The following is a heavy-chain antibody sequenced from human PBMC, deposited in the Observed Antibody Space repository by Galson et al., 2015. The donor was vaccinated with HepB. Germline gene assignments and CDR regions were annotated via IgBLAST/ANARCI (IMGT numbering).Heavy chain of an antibody. Sequence: SLRLSCATSGFTFSHYAMNWVRQAPGKGLEWVSLISASGAATHYADSVKGRFTISRDNAKNTLDLQMNSLRIEDTAVYYCAKDLDSSGWYGQNYWGQGTLVTVIS. CDR1: GFTFSHYA. D-gene: IGHD6-19*01. CDR3: AKDLDSSGWYGQNY. CDR2: ISASGAAT. V-gene: IGHV3-23*01. J-gene: IGHJ4*02.